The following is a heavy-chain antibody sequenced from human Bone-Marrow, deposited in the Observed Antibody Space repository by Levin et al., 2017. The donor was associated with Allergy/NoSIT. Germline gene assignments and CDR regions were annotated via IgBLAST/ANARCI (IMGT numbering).Heavy chain of an antibody. V-gene: IGHV3-74*01. CDR2: ISSDGSTT. D-gene: IGHD1-1*01. Sequence: GESLKISCAASGFTFSNYWMHWVRQAPGKGLVWLSRISSDGSTTNYADSVKGRFTISRDNAKNTLYLQMNTLRAEDTAVYYCARVLYNWNDVIEYWGQGTLVTVSS. CDR3: ARVLYNWNDVIEY. CDR1: GFTFSNYW. J-gene: IGHJ4*02.